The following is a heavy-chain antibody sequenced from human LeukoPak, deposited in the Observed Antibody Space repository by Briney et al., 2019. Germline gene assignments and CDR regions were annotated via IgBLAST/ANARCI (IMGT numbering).Heavy chain of an antibody. V-gene: IGHV4-59*01. D-gene: IGHD2-15*01. CDR3: ARAGVVGSGGSYINYYYYYMDV. Sequence: SETLSLTCTVSGGSISSYYWSWIRQPPGKGLEWIGYIYYSGSTNYNPSLKSRVTISVDTSKNQFSLKLSSVTAADTAVYYCARAGVVGSGGSYINYYYYYMDVWGKGTTVTISS. J-gene: IGHJ6*03. CDR1: GGSISSYY. CDR2: IYYSGST.